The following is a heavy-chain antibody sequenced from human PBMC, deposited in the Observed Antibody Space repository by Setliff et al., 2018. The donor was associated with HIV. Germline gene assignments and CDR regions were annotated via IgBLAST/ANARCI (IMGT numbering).Heavy chain of an antibody. CDR1: GFTFDDYT. V-gene: IGHV3-43*01. J-gene: IGHJ1*01. CDR2: ISWEGGTT. CDR3: ARDGGGHYQKYYQH. Sequence: HPGGSLRLSCAASGFTFDDYTMHWVRQVPGKGLEWVSFISWEGGTTDYADSVEGRFTISRDNAKNLLYLQMNSLTVEDTAVYYCARDGGGHYQKYYQHWGQGTQVTVSS. D-gene: IGHD1-26*01.